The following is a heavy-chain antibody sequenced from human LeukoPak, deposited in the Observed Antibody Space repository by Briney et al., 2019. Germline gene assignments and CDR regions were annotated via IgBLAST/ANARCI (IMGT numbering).Heavy chain of an antibody. D-gene: IGHD1-26*01. Sequence: SETLSLTCNVSGGSIRGYYWSWIRQPPGKGLEWIGYIYSSGSTNYNPSLKSRVTMSVDTSKNQFSLKVSSVTAADTAVYYCARAIEVGAMTPFDYWGQGTLVTVSS. CDR2: IYSSGST. CDR1: GGSIRGYY. V-gene: IGHV4-59*01. CDR3: ARAIEVGAMTPFDY. J-gene: IGHJ4*02.